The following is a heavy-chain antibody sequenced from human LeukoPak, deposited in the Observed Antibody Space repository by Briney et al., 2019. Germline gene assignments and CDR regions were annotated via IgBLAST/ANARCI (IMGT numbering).Heavy chain of an antibody. Sequence: GGSLRLSCAASGFTFSDYYMSWIRQAPGKGLEWVSYISSSSCYTNYADSVKGRFTISRDNAKNSLYLQMNSLRAEDTAVYYCAREVGSMDVWGQGTTVTVSS. CDR1: GFTFSDYY. J-gene: IGHJ6*02. V-gene: IGHV3-11*06. CDR3: AREVGSMDV. D-gene: IGHD2-15*01. CDR2: ISSSSCYT.